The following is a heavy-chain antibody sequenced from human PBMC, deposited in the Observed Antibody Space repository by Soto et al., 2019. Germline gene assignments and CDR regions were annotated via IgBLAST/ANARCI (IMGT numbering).Heavy chain of an antibody. Sequence: GGSLRLSCAASGFTLSSYSMNWVRQAPGKGLEWVSYISSSSSTMYYADSVKGRFTISRDNAKNSLFLHMNSLRDEDTAVYYCARDSTDADSGSYSGDYWGQGTLVTVSS. D-gene: IGHD1-26*01. CDR2: ISSSSSTM. CDR3: ARDSTDADSGSYSGDY. V-gene: IGHV3-48*02. J-gene: IGHJ4*02. CDR1: GFTLSSYS.